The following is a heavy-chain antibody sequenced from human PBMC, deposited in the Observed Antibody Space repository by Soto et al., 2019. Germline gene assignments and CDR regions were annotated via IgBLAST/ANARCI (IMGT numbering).Heavy chain of an antibody. CDR2: ISYDGSNK. D-gene: IGHD4-17*01. J-gene: IGHJ5*02. Sequence: QVQLVESGGGVVQPGRSLRLSCAASGFTFSSYGMHWVRQAPGKGLEWVAVISYDGSNKYYADSVKGRFTISRDNSKNTMYLKMNSLRAEDTAVYSCADDVTTVITFDPWGQGTLVTVYS. CDR3: ADDVTTVITFDP. CDR1: GFTFSSYG. V-gene: IGHV3-30*18.